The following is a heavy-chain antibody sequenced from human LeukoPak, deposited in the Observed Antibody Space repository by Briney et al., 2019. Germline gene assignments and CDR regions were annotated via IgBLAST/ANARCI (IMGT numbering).Heavy chain of an antibody. CDR1: GFTFSSYW. J-gene: IGHJ5*02. Sequence: GGSLRLSCASSGFTFSSYWMSWVRQAPGKGLEWVANIKQDGSEKYYVDSVKGRFTISRDNAKNSLYLQMNSLRPEDTAVYYCAKDNPIEKVPGLGPGSWGQGTLVTVSS. CDR2: IKQDGSEK. D-gene: IGHD2-2*01. V-gene: IGHV3-7*01. CDR3: AKDNPIEKVPGLGPGS.